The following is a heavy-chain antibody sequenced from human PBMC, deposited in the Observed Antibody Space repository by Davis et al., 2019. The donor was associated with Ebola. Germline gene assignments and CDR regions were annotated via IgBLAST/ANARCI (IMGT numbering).Heavy chain of an antibody. D-gene: IGHD3-16*01. J-gene: IGHJ3*01. CDR2: IYHSGNT. CDR1: GGSTSSRGYS. Sequence: SETLSLTCAVSGGSTSSRGYSWSWIRQPPGKGLEWIGYIYHSGNTYYNPSLKSRVTISIDRSKNQFSLKLTSVTAADTALYYCARAGGTLIAATFHVWGRGTMVTVSS. V-gene: IGHV4-30-2*01. CDR3: ARAGGTLIAATFHV.